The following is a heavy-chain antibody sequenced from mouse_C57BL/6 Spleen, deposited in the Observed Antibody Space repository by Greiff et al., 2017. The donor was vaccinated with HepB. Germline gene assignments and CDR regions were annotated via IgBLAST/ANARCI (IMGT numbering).Heavy chain of an antibody. CDR3: AREITTGDYFDY. CDR1: GYTFTSYW. CDR2: IYPGSGST. D-gene: IGHD1-1*01. J-gene: IGHJ2*01. V-gene: IGHV1-55*01. Sequence: VQLQQPGAELVKPGASVKMSCKASGYTFTSYWITWVKQRPGQGLEWIGDIYPGSGSTNYNEKFKSKATLTVDTSSSTAYMQLSSLTSEDSAVYYCAREITTGDYFDYWGQGTTLTVSS.